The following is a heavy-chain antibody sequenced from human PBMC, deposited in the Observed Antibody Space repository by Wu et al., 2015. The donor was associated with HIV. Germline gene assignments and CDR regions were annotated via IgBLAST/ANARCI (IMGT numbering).Heavy chain of an antibody. J-gene: IGHJ3*02. CDR1: GGTFSSYA. CDR3: ARSEDIVVVPAASDDAFDI. D-gene: IGHD2-2*01. Sequence: QVQLVQSGAEVKKPGSSVKVSCKASGGTFSSYAISWVRQAPGQGLEWMGRIIPIFGTANYAQKFQGRVTITADESTSTAYMELSSLRSEDTAVYYCARSEDIVVVPAASDDAFDIWGQGTMVTVSS. V-gene: IGHV1-69*13. CDR2: IIPIFGTA.